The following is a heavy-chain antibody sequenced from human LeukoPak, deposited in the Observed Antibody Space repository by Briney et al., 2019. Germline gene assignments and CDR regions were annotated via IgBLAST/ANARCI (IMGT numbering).Heavy chain of an antibody. CDR3: ARGPYSSNWYVDY. CDR2: ISRTGNSI. J-gene: IGHJ4*02. Sequence: PGGSLRLSCAASGFTLSSYEMNWVRLAPGKGLERISYISRTGNSIYYAASVKGRFTISRDSAKNSLYLQMNSLRAEDTAVYYCARGPYSSNWYVDYWGQGTLVTVAS. CDR1: GFTLSSYE. D-gene: IGHD6-13*01. V-gene: IGHV3-48*03.